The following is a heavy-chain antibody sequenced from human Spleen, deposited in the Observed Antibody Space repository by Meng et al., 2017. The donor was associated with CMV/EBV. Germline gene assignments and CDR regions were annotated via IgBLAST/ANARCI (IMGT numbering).Heavy chain of an antibody. J-gene: IGHJ6*02. D-gene: IGHD3-16*01. CDR2: ISTTSAYI. V-gene: IGHV3-21*06. Sequence: GGSLRLSCAASGFTFSAYAMNWVRQAPGKGLEWVSSISTTSAYIYYADSLKGRFTISRDNDKNSLYLQMNSLKAEDTAVYYCARSWDGMDVWGQGTTVTVSS. CDR1: GFTFSAYA. CDR3: ARSWDGMDV.